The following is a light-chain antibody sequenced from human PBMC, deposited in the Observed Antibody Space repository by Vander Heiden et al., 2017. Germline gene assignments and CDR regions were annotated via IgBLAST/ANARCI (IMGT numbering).Light chain of an antibody. CDR1: QDIRNH. V-gene: IGKV1-33*01. Sequence: DIQMTQSPSSLSASLGDRVTITCQASQDIRNHLTWSEQKPVLAPKLLIYDVSNWEKGVPSRFSGSGSGTDFTFTISSLQPEDVAAYYCQQDENLPQHTFGQGTKLEIK. J-gene: IGKJ2*01. CDR2: DVS. CDR3: QQDENLPQHT.